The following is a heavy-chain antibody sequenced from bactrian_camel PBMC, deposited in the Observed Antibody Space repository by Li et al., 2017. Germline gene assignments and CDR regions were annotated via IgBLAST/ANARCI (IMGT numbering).Heavy chain of an antibody. D-gene: IGHD4*01. CDR2: ITTDGTT. Sequence: HVQLVESGGGSVQAGGSLRLSCTAPRSTINECGMGWYRQAPGKQGSWVSTITTDGTTSVVDSVKDRFTISKDNAKNTLTLQMDSLQPEDTATYYCAANKPPCYYSITDAAQATDFHYWGQGTQVTV. V-gene: IGHV3S53*01. CDR3: AANKPPCYYSITDAAQATDFHY. CDR1: RSTINECG. J-gene: IGHJ6*01.